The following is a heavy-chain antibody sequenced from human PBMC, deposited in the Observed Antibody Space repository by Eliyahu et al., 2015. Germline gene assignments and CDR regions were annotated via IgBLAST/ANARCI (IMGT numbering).Heavy chain of an antibody. V-gene: IGHV3-30*03. Sequence: QVQLVESGGGVVQPGRSLRLSCAASGXTFXSYGMHWVRQAPGKGLEWVAVISYDGSNKYYADXVKGRFTISRDNSKNTLYLQMNSLRAEDTAVYYCACLSSVRERYAFDIWGQGTMVTVSS. CDR2: ISYDGSNK. CDR1: GXTFXSYG. CDR3: ACLSSVRERYAFDI. D-gene: IGHD2-2*01. J-gene: IGHJ3*02.